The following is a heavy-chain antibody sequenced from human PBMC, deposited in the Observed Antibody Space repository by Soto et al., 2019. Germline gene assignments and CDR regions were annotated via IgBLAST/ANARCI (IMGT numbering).Heavy chain of an antibody. V-gene: IGHV1-18*01. CDR1: GYTLTSYH. J-gene: IGHJ4*02. CDR3: PRDTPPTDY. CDR2: ISAYNTNT. Sequence: QVQLVQSGAEVKKPGASVKVSCKTSGYTLTSYHISWVRQAPGQGLEWMGWISAYNTNTNYAQKFQGRVTMTTDTLTSTAYMERRSLRSAATAGYYCPRDTPPTDYWGQGTLVTVSS.